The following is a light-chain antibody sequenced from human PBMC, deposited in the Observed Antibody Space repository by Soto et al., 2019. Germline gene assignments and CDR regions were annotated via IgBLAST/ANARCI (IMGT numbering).Light chain of an antibody. Sequence: QSVLTQPASVSGSPGQSITISCTGTSSDVGGYNYVSWYQQHPGKAPKFMIYDVSNRPSGVSNRFSGSKSGNTASLTISWLQAEDEADYYCSSYTTSNTRQIVFGTGTKATV. V-gene: IGLV2-14*01. CDR2: DVS. CDR1: SSDVGGYNY. CDR3: SSYTTSNTRQIV. J-gene: IGLJ1*01.